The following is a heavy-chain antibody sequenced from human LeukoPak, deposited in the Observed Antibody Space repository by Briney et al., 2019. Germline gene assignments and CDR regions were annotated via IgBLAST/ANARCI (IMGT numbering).Heavy chain of an antibody. CDR3: ARGGRAIRGVIITDAFDI. CDR2: INTNTGNP. J-gene: IGHJ3*02. Sequence: ASVKVSCKASGYTFTSYDINWVRQAPGQGLEWMGWINTNTGNPTYAQGFTGRFVFSLDTSVSTAYLQISSLKAEDTAVYYCARGGRAIRGVIITDAFDIWGQGTMVTVSS. CDR1: GYTFTSYD. D-gene: IGHD3-10*01. V-gene: IGHV7-4-1*02.